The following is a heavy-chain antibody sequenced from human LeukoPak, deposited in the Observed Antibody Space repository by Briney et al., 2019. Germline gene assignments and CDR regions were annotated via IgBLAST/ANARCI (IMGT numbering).Heavy chain of an antibody. CDR1: GGSISSYY. J-gene: IGHJ4*02. CDR3: ARSVRWWELLH. V-gene: IGHV4-59*01. CDR2: IYDSGST. D-gene: IGHD2-15*01. Sequence: PSETLSLTCTVSGGSISSYYWSWIRQPPGKGLEYIGYIYDSGSTNYNPSLKSRVTMSVDTSKQKFSLKVSSLTAADTAVYYCARSVRWWELLHWGQGILVTASS.